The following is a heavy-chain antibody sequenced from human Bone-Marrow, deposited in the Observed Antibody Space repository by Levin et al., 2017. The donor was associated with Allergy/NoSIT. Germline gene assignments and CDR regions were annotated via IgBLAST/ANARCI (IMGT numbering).Heavy chain of an antibody. CDR3: AREDNWNYDY. D-gene: IGHD1-7*01. Sequence: GGSLRLSCAASGFTFSRYAMAWVRQAPGQGLEWVSGMSGSGGRTVYADSVKGRFTISRDNSKNILYLQMNSLRVEDTALYYCAREDNWNYDYWGQGTLVTVSS. J-gene: IGHJ4*02. V-gene: IGHV3-23*01. CDR2: MSGSGGRT. CDR1: GFTFSRYA.